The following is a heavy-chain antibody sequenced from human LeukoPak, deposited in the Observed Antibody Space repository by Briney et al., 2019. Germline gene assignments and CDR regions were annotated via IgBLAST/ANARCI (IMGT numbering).Heavy chain of an antibody. D-gene: IGHD3-3*01. CDR1: GFTFSSNA. CDR2: ISDSGRST. J-gene: IGHJ4*02. CDR3: AKAIFGVVITPYYFDY. Sequence: GGSLRLSCGASGFTFSSNAMYWVRQAPGKGLEWVSGISDSGRSTYYADSVKGRFTISRDKSKNMLYLQMNSLRAEDTAVYYCAKAIFGVVITPYYFDYWGQGTLVTVSS. V-gene: IGHV3-23*01.